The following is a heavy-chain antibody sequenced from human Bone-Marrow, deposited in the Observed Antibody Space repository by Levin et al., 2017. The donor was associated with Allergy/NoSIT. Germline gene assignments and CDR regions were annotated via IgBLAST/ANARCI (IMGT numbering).Heavy chain of an antibody. D-gene: IGHD6-19*01. CDR2: VNDKGGST. J-gene: IGHJ4*02. CDR3: AKDVEFYTSGPDY. CDR1: GFSFSNYA. V-gene: IGHV3-23*01. Sequence: GGSLRLSCAASGFSFSNYAMTWVRQAPGKGLEWVSSVNDKGGSTYYADSVKGRFTISRDNSRDTLYLEMNNLSPEDTAVYYCAKDVEFYTSGPDYWGQGTRVIVSS.